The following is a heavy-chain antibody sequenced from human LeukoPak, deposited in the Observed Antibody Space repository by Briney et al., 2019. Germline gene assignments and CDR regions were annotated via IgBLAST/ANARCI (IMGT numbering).Heavy chain of an antibody. V-gene: IGHV1-8*03. CDR2: MNPNSGNP. D-gene: IGHD3-10*01. CDR3: ARQWGSGPYWFDP. CDR1: GYTFTSYY. J-gene: IGHJ5*02. Sequence: RASVKVSCKASGYTFTSYYMHWVRQATGQGLEWMGWMNPNSGNPGYAQKFQGRVTITRNTSISTAYMELSSLRSEDTAVYYCARQWGSGPYWFDPWGQGTLVTVSS.